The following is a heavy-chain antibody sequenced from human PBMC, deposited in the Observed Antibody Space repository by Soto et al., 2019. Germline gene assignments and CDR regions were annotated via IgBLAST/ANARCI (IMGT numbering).Heavy chain of an antibody. CDR3: ARATRYCTNGVCFRYYYYGMDV. D-gene: IGHD2-8*01. V-gene: IGHV1-69*13. CDR1: GSTLSSYS. Sequence: SLKVSCQASGSTLSSYSISWGRPAPGQRLERMGGIIPIFGTANYAQKFQGRVTITADESTSTAYMELSSLRSEDTAVYYCARATRYCTNGVCFRYYYYGMDVWGQGTTVTVSS. J-gene: IGHJ6*02. CDR2: IIPIFGTA.